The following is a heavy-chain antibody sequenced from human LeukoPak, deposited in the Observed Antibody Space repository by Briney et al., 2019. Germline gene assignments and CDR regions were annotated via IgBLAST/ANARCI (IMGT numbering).Heavy chain of an antibody. V-gene: IGHV1-18*01. CDR3: ARVTDGYNHDY. J-gene: IGHJ4*02. CDR1: GYTFTNYG. CDR2: ISGYNGNT. Sequence: ASVKVSCKASGYTFTNYGISWVRQAPRHGLEWMGWISGYNGNTNYAQKLQGRVTMTRDTSISTAYMELSRLRSDDTAVYYCARVTDGYNHDYWGQGTLVTVSS. D-gene: IGHD5-24*01.